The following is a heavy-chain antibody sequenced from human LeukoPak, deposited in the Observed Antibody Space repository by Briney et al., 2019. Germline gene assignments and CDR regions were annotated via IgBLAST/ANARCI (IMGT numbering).Heavy chain of an antibody. D-gene: IGHD3-9*01. CDR1: GFTFSSYT. J-gene: IGHJ5*02. Sequence: GGSLRLSCAASGFTFSSYTMNWVRQAPGKGLEWISSITSDSKYIFYADSLKGRFTISRDNAKNSLYLQMNSLRAEDTAVYYCARDGSTYYDILTGFPWFDPWGQGTLVTVSS. CDR2: ITSDSKYI. V-gene: IGHV3-21*04. CDR3: ARDGSTYYDILTGFPWFDP.